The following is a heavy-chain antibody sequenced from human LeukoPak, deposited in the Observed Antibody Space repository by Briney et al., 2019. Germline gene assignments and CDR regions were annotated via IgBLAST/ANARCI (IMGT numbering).Heavy chain of an antibody. V-gene: IGHV3-9*01. J-gene: IGHJ4*02. D-gene: IGHD2-15*01. CDR1: GFTFDDYA. Sequence: PGRSLRLSCAASGFTFDDYAMHWVRQAPGKGLEWVSGISWNSGSIGYADSVKGRFTISRDNAKNSLYLQMNSLRAEDTAVYYCARDGSGGSDEDYWGQGTLVTVSS. CDR2: ISWNSGSI. CDR3: ARDGSGGSDEDY.